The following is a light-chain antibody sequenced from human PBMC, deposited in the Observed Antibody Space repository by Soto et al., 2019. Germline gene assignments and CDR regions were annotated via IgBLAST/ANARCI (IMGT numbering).Light chain of an antibody. CDR2: DAS. J-gene: IGKJ1*01. V-gene: IGKV1-5*01. Sequence: DIQMTQSPSTLSASVGDRVTITCRASQSISSWLAWYQQKPGKAPKLLIYDASSLESGVPSRFSGSGSGTEFTLTISSLQPDDFATYYCQQYNRYGTFGQGTKVDIK. CDR1: QSISSW. CDR3: QQYNRYGT.